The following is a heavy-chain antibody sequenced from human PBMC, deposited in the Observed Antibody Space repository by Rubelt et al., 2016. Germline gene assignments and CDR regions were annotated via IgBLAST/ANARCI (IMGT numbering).Heavy chain of an antibody. CDR3: AKDTMVRGVIQYYFDY. J-gene: IGHJ4*02. D-gene: IGHD3-10*01. V-gene: IGHV3-23*01. CDR1: GFTFSSYA. Sequence: EVQLLESGGGLVQPGGSLRLSCAASGFTFSSYAMSWVRQAPGKGLEWVSAISGSGGSTYYAGSVKGRFTISRDNSKNTLYLQMNSLRAEDTAVYYCAKDTMVRGVIQYYFDYWGQGTLVTVSS. CDR2: ISGSGGST.